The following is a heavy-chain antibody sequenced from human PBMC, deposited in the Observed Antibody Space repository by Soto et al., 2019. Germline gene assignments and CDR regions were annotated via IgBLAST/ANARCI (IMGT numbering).Heavy chain of an antibody. CDR2: IYWDDDK. V-gene: IGHV2-5*02. CDR3: AHIDPEIVTVGGHGGFDY. D-gene: IGHD5-12*01. CDR1: GFSLTSGVG. J-gene: IGHJ4*02. Sequence: QITLKESGPTLVRPPQTLTLTCTFSGFSLTSGVGVGWIRQPPGKALEWLALIYWDDDKRYSPSLKNRLTITKDTSKNQVVLTMTNVGPVEKATYFCAHIDPEIVTVGGHGGFDYWGQGTLVTVSS.